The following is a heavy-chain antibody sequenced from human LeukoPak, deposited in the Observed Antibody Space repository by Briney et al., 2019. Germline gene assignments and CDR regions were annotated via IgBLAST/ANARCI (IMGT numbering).Heavy chain of an antibody. CDR3: ARVLAYCSSTSCHDY. J-gene: IGHJ4*02. Sequence: ASVKVSCKAFGYTFTNYGVSWVRQAPGQGLEWMGWISAYNGNTDYAQKFQGRVTMTTDTSTSTAYMELRSLRSDDTAVYYCARVLAYCSSTSCHDYWGQGTLVTVYS. CDR2: ISAYNGNT. CDR1: GYTFTNYG. D-gene: IGHD2-2*01. V-gene: IGHV1-18*01.